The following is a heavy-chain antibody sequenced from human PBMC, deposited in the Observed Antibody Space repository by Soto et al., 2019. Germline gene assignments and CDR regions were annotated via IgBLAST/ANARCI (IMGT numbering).Heavy chain of an antibody. CDR3: ARKAYYYDSSGYYSFDY. D-gene: IGHD3-22*01. Sequence: SETLSLTCAVYGGSFSGYYWSWIRQPPGKGLEWIGEINHSGSTNYNPSLKSRVTISVDTSKNQFSLKLSSVTAADTAVYYCARKAYYYDSSGYYSFDYWGQGTQVTVSS. CDR2: INHSGST. CDR1: GGSFSGYY. V-gene: IGHV4-34*01. J-gene: IGHJ4*02.